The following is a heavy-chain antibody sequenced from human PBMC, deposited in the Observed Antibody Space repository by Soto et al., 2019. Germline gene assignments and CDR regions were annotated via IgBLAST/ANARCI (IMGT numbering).Heavy chain of an antibody. J-gene: IGHJ3*02. Sequence: ASVKVSCKASGYTFTSYDINWVRQATGQGLEWMGWMNPNSGNTGYAQKFQGRVTMTRNTSISTAYMELSSLRSEDTAVYYCAKLRHWGRAFDIWGQGTMVTVSS. V-gene: IGHV1-8*01. CDR3: AKLRHWGRAFDI. CDR2: MNPNSGNT. CDR1: GYTFTSYD. D-gene: IGHD7-27*01.